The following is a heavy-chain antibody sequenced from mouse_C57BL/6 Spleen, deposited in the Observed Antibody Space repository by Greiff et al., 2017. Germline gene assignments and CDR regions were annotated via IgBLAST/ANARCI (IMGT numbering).Heavy chain of an antibody. J-gene: IGHJ1*03. D-gene: IGHD1-1*01. CDR1: GFSLTSYG. CDR3: ARHGSVAHWYFDV. V-gene: IGHV2-6-1*01. CDR2: LWSDGST. Sequence: QVQLKESGPGLVAPSQRLSITCTVSGFSLTSYGVHWVRQPPGKGLEWLVVLWSDGSTTYNSAIKSRLSISKDNSKSTVFLKMNSLQTDDTAMYYCARHGSVAHWYFDVWGTGTTVTVAS.